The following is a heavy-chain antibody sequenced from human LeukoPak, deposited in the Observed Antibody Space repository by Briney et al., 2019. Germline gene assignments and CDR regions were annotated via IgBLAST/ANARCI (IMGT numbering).Heavy chain of an antibody. CDR2: INHNGGTT. V-gene: IGHV3-64*01. J-gene: IGHJ4*02. CDR1: GFTFSRYG. D-gene: IGHD3-10*01. Sequence: GRSLRLSCAASGFTFSRYGMHWVRQAPGKGLEYVSGINHNGGTTYYANSVKGRFTISRDNSKNTLYLQMGSLRAEDMAVYYCARDAIAYGSGSYADYWGQGTLVTVSS. CDR3: ARDAIAYGSGSYADY.